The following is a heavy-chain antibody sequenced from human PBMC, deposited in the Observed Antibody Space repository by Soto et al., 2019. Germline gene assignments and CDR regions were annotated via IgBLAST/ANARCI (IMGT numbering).Heavy chain of an antibody. J-gene: IGHJ4*02. D-gene: IGHD2-15*01. CDR3: ARGGGGTVRPYDH. Sequence: EVQLVETGGGLIQPGGSLRLSCAVSGFIVSDNYMTWVRQAPGKGLEWVSVIYSGGSTFYADSVKGRFTISRDTSKNTLYLQMSSLRAGDTAIYYCARGGGGTVRPYDHWGQGTLVTVSS. V-gene: IGHV3-53*02. CDR2: IYSGGST. CDR1: GFIVSDNY.